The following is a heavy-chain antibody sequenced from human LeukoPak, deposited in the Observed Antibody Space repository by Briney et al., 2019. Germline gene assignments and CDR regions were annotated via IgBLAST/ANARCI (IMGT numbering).Heavy chain of an antibody. CDR3: AKFVTWGWIFDAFDI. CDR1: GYSFTGYY. J-gene: IGHJ3*02. Sequence: ASVKVSCKASGYSFTGYYIHWVRQAPGQGPEWMGWINPNSGGTNYAQMFQGRVTMTRDTSINTAYMELSRLRSDDTAVYYCAKFVTWGWIFDAFDIWGQGTVVTVSS. D-gene: IGHD7-27*01. CDR2: INPNSGGT. V-gene: IGHV1-2*02.